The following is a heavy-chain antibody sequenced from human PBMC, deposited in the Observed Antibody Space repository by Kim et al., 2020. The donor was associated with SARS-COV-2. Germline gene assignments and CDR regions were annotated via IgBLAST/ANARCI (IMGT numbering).Heavy chain of an antibody. V-gene: IGHV3-23*01. CDR3: AKDRPGIAATD. Sequence: GGSLRLSCAASGFTFSSYGMSWVRQAPGKGLEWVSAISGSGGSIYYADSVKGRFTISRDNSKNTLYLQMNSLRAEDTALYYCAKDRPGIAATDWGQGTLVTVSS. CDR2: ISGSGGSI. CDR1: GFTFSSYG. D-gene: IGHD6-13*01. J-gene: IGHJ4*02.